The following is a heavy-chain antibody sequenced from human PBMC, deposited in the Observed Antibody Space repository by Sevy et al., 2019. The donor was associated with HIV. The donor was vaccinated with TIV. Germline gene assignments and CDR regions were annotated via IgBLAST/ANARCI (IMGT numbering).Heavy chain of an antibody. D-gene: IGHD4-17*01. CDR1: GFTVSSNY. CDR2: IYSGGST. J-gene: IGHJ6*03. Sequence: GESLKISCAASGFTVSSNYMSWVRQAPGKGLEWVSVIYSGGSTYYADSVKGRFTISRDNSKNTLYLQMNSLRAEDTAVYYCARARGGRLPNYYYMDVWGKGATGTVSS. CDR3: ARARGGRLPNYYYMDV. V-gene: IGHV3-53*01.